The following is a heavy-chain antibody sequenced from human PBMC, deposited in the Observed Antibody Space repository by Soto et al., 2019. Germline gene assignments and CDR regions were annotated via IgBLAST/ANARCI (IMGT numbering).Heavy chain of an antibody. D-gene: IGHD3-16*02. CDR2: IIPIFGTA. Sequence: QVQLVQSGAEVKKPGSSVKVSCKASGGTFSSYAISWVRQAPGQGLEWMGEIIPIFGTANYAQKFQGRVTITADESTSTAYMELSSLRSEDTAVYYCARETGPYYDYVWGSYRSYYFDYWGQGTLVTVSS. V-gene: IGHV1-69*01. CDR1: GGTFSSYA. CDR3: ARETGPYYDYVWGSYRSYYFDY. J-gene: IGHJ4*02.